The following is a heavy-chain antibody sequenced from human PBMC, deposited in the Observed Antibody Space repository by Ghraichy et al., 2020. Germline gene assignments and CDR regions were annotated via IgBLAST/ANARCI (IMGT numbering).Heavy chain of an antibody. J-gene: IGHJ6*02. CDR3: ARDTGFYEGMDV. Sequence: SETLSLTCTVSGGSISSYYWSWIRQPPGKGLEWIGYIYYSGSTNYNPSLKSRVTISVDTSKNQFSLKLSSVTAADTAVYYCARDTGFYEGMDVWGQGTTVTVSS. D-gene: IGHD1-14*01. CDR1: GGSISSYY. V-gene: IGHV4-59*01. CDR2: IYYSGST.